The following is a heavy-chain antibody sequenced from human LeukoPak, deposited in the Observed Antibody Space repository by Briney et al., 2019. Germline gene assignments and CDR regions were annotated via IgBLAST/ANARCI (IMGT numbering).Heavy chain of an antibody. D-gene: IGHD3-22*01. CDR3: ATPGVHYDPSGYSPFQQ. CDR2: MNPNSGNT. Sequence: GASVKVSCKASGYTFTSYDFNWVRQATGQGLEWMGWMNPNSGNTGYGQRFPGRVPMTRATAPSTASMELSSLSSEDTAVYYCATPGVHYDPSGYSPFQQWGQGTLVTVSS. CDR1: GYTFTSYD. V-gene: IGHV1-8*01. J-gene: IGHJ1*01.